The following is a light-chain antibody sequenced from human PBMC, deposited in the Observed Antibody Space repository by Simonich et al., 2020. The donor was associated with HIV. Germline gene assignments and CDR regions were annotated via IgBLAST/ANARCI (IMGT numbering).Light chain of an antibody. CDR3: QQYYDSPYT. CDR2: WAS. V-gene: IGKV4-1*01. J-gene: IGKJ2*01. Sequence: DIVMTQSPDSLAVSLGERATINGKSSQSVLYSSNNKNYLAWYQQKPGQPPNLLIYWASTRESGVPDRFSGSGSETDFTLTISSLQAEDVAVYYCQQYYDSPYTFGQGTKLEIK. CDR1: QSVLYSSNNKNY.